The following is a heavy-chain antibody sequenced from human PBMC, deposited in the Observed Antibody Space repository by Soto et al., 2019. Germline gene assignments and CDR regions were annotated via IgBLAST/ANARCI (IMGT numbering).Heavy chain of an antibody. J-gene: IGHJ5*02. D-gene: IGHD2-2*01. Sequence: SETLSLTCAVYGGSFSGYYWSWISQPPGKGLEWIGEINHSGSTNYNPSLKRRVTISVDTSKNQFSLKLSSVTAADTPVYYCARQRTTADIDLWFDPRGQGTLVTVSS. V-gene: IGHV4-34*01. CDR2: INHSGST. CDR3: ARQRTTADIDLWFDP. CDR1: GGSFSGYY.